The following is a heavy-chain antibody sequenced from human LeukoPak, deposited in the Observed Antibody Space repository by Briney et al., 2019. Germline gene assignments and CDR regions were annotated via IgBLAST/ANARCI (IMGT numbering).Heavy chain of an antibody. Sequence: RSSQTLSLTCAVSGGSISSGGYSWSWIRQPPGKGLEWIGYIYDSGSTYYNPSLKSRVTISVDRSTNQFSLKLSSVTAADTAVYYCARGKVWFGELISLYYYYGMDVWGKGTTVTVSS. V-gene: IGHV4-30-2*01. J-gene: IGHJ6*04. CDR3: ARGKVWFGELISLYYYYGMDV. CDR2: IYDSGST. CDR1: GGSISSGGYS. D-gene: IGHD3-10*01.